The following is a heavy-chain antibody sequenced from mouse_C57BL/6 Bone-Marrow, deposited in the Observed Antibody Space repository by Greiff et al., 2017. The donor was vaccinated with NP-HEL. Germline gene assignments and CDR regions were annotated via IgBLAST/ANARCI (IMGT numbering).Heavy chain of an antibody. CDR1: GYTFTDYY. Sequence: QVQLQQSGAELVRPGASVKLSCKASGYTFTDYYINWVKQRPGQGLEWIARIYPGSGNTYYNEKFKGKATLTAEKSSSTAYMQLSSLTSEDSAVYFCARGDYYGSRGYFDVWGTGTTVTVSS. CDR2: IYPGSGNT. D-gene: IGHD1-1*01. V-gene: IGHV1-76*01. J-gene: IGHJ1*03. CDR3: ARGDYYGSRGYFDV.